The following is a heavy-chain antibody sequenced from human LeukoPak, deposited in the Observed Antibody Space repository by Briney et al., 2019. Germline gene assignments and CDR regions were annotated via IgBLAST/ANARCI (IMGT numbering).Heavy chain of an antibody. J-gene: IGHJ4*02. CDR2: INAGNGNT. D-gene: IGHD6-19*01. Sequence: ASVKVSCKASGYTFTSYAMHWVRQAPGQRLEWMGWINAGNGNTKYSQKFQGRVTITRDTSASTAYMELSSLRSEDTAVYYCARDWGRVAGSGLYWGQGTLVTVSS. V-gene: IGHV1-3*01. CDR1: GYTFTSYA. CDR3: ARDWGRVAGSGLY.